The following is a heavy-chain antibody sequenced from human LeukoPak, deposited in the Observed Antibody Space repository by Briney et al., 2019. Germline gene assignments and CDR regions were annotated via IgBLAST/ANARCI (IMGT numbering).Heavy chain of an antibody. D-gene: IGHD1/OR15-1a*01. J-gene: IGHJ3*01. Sequence: GGSLRLSCAASGFTFSDYFMDWVRQAPGKGLEWVGRIRKKPNSYTTEYAASVKRRFTFSRDDSKNSLYLQMNSLETEDTAVYYCARVSAITGATDALDFWGQRTMVTVSS. CDR1: GFTFSDYF. CDR2: IRKKPNSYTT. V-gene: IGHV3-72*01. CDR3: ARVSAITGATDALDF.